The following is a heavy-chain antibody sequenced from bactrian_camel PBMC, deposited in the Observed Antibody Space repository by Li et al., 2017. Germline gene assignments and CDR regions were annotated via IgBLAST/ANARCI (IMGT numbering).Heavy chain of an antibody. CDR2: INGGGGTT. J-gene: IGHJ7*01. CDR1: GFTFSNYW. D-gene: IGHD3*01. Sequence: QLVESGGDLVQPGGSLRLSCAASGFTFSNYWIYWVRQGEGFEWVSTINGGGGTTYYADSVKGRFTISRNNAESTLYLQLNNLRLEDSGTYYCAKGRGSGYWLPYGYDMNSWGKGTQVTVS. V-gene: IGHV3S1*01.